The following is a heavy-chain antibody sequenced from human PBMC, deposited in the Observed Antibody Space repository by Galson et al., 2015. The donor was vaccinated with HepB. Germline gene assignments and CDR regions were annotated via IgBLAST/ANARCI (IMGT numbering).Heavy chain of an antibody. D-gene: IGHD5-24*01. CDR2: ISAYNGNT. V-gene: IGHV1-18*01. CDR1: GYTFTSYG. J-gene: IGHJ4*02. CDR3: ASVLDVEMATMQFDY. Sequence: SVKVSCKASGYTFTSYGISWVRQAPGQGLEWMGWISAYNGNTNYAQKLQGRVTMTTDTSTSTAYMELRSLRSDDTAVYYWASVLDVEMATMQFDYWGQGTLVTVSS.